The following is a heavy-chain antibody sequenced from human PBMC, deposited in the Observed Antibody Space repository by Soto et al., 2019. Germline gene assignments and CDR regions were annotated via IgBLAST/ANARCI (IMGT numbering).Heavy chain of an antibody. CDR1: GGTFSSYA. D-gene: IGHD6-19*01. CDR3: AREGSSGWDDGFGYFDY. Sequence: QVQLVQSGAEVKKPGSSVKVSCKASGGTFSSYAISWVRQAPGQGLEWMGGIIPIFGTANYAQKFQGRVTITADKSTSTAYMELSSLRSEDTAVYYCAREGSSGWDDGFGYFDYWGPGTLVTVSS. CDR2: IIPIFGTA. V-gene: IGHV1-69*06. J-gene: IGHJ4*02.